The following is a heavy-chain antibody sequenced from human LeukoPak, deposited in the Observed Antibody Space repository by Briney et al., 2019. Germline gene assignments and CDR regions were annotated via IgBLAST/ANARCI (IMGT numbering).Heavy chain of an antibody. D-gene: IGHD6-19*01. CDR2: IYPGDSDT. CDR1: GYSFTSYW. CDR3: ARRRYSSGWYSFDY. J-gene: IGHJ4*02. Sequence: GESLKISCKGSGYSFTSYWIGRVRQMPGKGLEWRGIIYPGDSDTRYSPSFQGQVTISADKSISTAYLQWSSLKASDTAMYYCARRRYSSGWYSFDYWGQGTLVTVSS. V-gene: IGHV5-51*01.